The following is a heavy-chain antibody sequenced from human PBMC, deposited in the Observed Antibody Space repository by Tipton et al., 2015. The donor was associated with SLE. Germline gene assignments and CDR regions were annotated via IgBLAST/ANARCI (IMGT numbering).Heavy chain of an antibody. CDR2: ISNSGNT. CDR1: GDSISDYC. D-gene: IGHD5-12*01. V-gene: IGHV4-59*01. Sequence: LRLSCNVSGDSISDYCWSWVRQPPGKQLEWVGCISNSGNTYYNPSLKCRVTISIDTSKHHFSMQLSSLTTADPAVYYCAGEIHGSQWLRGAAFDLCGQGTLVTASS. CDR3: AGEIHGSQWLRGAAFDL. J-gene: IGHJ3*01.